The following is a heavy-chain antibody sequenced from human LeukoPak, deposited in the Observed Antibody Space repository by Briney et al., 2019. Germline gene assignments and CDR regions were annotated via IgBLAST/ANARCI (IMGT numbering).Heavy chain of an antibody. V-gene: IGHV4-34*01. D-gene: IGHD3-22*01. CDR2: INHSGST. Sequence: SETLSLTCAVYGGSFSGYYWSWIRQPPGKGLEWIGEINHSGSTNYNPSLKSRVTISVDTSKNQFSLKLSSVTAADTAVYYCARHRTYYYDSSGYPCYYYYYMDVWGKGTTVTISS. J-gene: IGHJ6*03. CDR3: ARHRTYYYDSSGYPCYYYYYMDV. CDR1: GGSFSGYY.